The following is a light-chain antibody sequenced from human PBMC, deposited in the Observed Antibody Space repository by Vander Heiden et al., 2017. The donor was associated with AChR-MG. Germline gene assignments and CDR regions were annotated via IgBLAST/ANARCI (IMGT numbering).Light chain of an antibody. CDR2: QDI. Sequence: SYEVTPPPSVSVSPGQTASITCSGDQLGNKNVCWYQQKPGQSPVLVIYQDIKRPSGIPERFSGSNSGKTATLTISGTQAMDEAYYYCQAWETSTRVFGGGTKLTVL. CDR1: QLGNKN. J-gene: IGLJ2*01. V-gene: IGLV3-1*01. CDR3: QAWETSTRV.